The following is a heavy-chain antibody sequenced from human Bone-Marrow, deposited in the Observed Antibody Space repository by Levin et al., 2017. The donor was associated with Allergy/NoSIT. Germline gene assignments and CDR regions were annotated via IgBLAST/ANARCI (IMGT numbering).Heavy chain of an antibody. CDR3: ATFDYSSYGYYFDY. D-gene: IGHD4-11*01. V-gene: IGHV3-23*01. CDR2: IRGSDDST. J-gene: IGHJ4*02. Sequence: ASVKVSCAVSGFNFNAYGMTWVRQAPGKGLEWVSTIRGSDDSTYYTDSVRGRFTISRDTSEDTLYLQMSSLRVEDTAVYYCATFDYSSYGYYFDYWGQGTLVTVSS. CDR1: GFNFNAYG.